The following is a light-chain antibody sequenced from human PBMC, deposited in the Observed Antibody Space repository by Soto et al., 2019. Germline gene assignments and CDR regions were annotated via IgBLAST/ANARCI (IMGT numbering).Light chain of an antibody. CDR1: QSVSSSY. V-gene: IGKV3-20*01. CDR2: GAS. J-gene: IGKJ3*01. Sequence: EIVWSQSPGTLSLSPGERATLSCSASQSVSSSYLAWYQQKPGQAPRLLIYGASNRATGIPDRFSVSASGTEFTRAISRLETEDFAVYYCQHDGTSALFGPGTKVDIK. CDR3: QHDGTSAL.